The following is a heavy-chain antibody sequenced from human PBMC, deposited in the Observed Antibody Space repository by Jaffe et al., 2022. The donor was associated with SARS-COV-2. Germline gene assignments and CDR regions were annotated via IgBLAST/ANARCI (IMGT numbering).Heavy chain of an antibody. Sequence: QVQLQQWGAGLLKPSETLSLTCGIFGGSFSDYYWTWIRQPPGKGLEWIGEINHSGSTNFNPSLKSRVTMSLDTSKNQFSLKLSSVTAPDTAVYYCARVSRVLKKRLFTQSLYSYQVDVWGQGTTVTVSS. V-gene: IGHV4-34*01. CDR2: INHSGST. CDR1: GGSFSDYY. J-gene: IGHJ6*02. D-gene: IGHD2-15*01. CDR3: ARVSRVLKKRLFTQSLYSYQVDV.